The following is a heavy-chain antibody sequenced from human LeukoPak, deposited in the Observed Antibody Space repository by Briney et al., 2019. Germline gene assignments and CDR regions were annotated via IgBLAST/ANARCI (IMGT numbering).Heavy chain of an antibody. CDR3: ARLKGVPAADY. V-gene: IGHV4-39*01. D-gene: IGHD2-2*01. CDR1: GGSISSTSYY. J-gene: IGHJ4*02. CDR2: IFYSGSP. Sequence: SETLSLTCTVSGGSISSTSYYWGWIRQPPGKGLEWIGSIFYSGSPYYNPSLKSRATISVDTSKNQFSLKLTSVTAADTAMYYCARLKGVPAADYWGQGTLVTVSS.